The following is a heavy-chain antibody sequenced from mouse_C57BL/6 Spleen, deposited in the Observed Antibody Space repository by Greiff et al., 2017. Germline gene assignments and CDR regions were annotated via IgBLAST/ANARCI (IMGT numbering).Heavy chain of an antibody. J-gene: IGHJ3*01. CDR3: ARGLTNWVFAY. CDR1: GYSFTGYY. CDR2: INPSTGGT. D-gene: IGHD4-1*01. Sequence: EVQLQQSGPELVKPGASVKISCKASGYSFTGYYMNWVKQSPEKSLEWIGEINPSTGGTTYNQKFKAKATLTVDKSSSTAYMQLKSLTSEDSAVYYCARGLTNWVFAYWGQGTLVTVSA. V-gene: IGHV1-42*01.